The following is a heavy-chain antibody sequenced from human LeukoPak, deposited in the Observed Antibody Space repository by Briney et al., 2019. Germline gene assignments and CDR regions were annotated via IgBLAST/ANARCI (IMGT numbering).Heavy chain of an antibody. Sequence: ASVKVSCKASGYTFTGYYMHWVRQAPGQGLEWMGWINPNSGGTNYAQKFQGRVTMTRDTSISTAYMELSRLRSDDTAVYYCARSSWELNWFDPRGQGTLVTVSS. CDR2: INPNSGGT. V-gene: IGHV1-2*02. D-gene: IGHD1-26*01. CDR3: ARSSWELNWFDP. J-gene: IGHJ5*02. CDR1: GYTFTGYY.